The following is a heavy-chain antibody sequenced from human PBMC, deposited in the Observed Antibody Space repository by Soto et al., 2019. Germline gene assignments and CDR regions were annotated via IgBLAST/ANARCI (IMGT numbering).Heavy chain of an antibody. Sequence: QVQLQESGPGLVKASETLSLTCTVSGGSISSNYWTWIRQPPGKGLEWIGYVYNSGSTNYNPSLKIRVTIPEDTSKSQFSLKVNSMTAAYTAVYYCARYRREAVAGYTLDNWGQGMLVTVAS. D-gene: IGHD6-13*01. CDR2: VYNSGST. CDR1: GGSISSNY. J-gene: IGHJ4*02. CDR3: ARYRREAVAGYTLDN. V-gene: IGHV4-59*01.